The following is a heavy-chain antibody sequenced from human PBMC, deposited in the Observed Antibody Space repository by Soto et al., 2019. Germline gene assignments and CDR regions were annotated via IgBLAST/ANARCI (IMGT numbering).Heavy chain of an antibody. CDR3: AREAPDPGYYFDY. Sequence: GGSLRLSCAASGFTFSSYGMHWVRQAPGKGLEWVAVIWYDGSNKYYADSVKGRVTIYRDNSKNTLYLQMNSLRAEDTALYYCAREAPDPGYYFDYWGQGTLVTVSS. D-gene: IGHD1-1*01. CDR1: GFTFSSYG. V-gene: IGHV3-33*01. CDR2: IWYDGSNK. J-gene: IGHJ4*02.